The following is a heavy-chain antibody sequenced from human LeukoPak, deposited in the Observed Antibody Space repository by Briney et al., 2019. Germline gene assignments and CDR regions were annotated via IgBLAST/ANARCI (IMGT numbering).Heavy chain of an antibody. CDR3: AKPSSGWSNFDS. CDR2: ISGTSGYT. J-gene: IGHJ4*02. CDR1: GFTFSSYA. Sequence: GGSLRLSCAASGFTFSSYAMSWGRQAPGKGLEWVSGISGTSGYTYYADSVKGRFTISRDNSKNTLYLQMNSLRAEDTAVYYCAKPSSGWSNFDSWGQGTLVTVSS. V-gene: IGHV3-23*01. D-gene: IGHD6-19*01.